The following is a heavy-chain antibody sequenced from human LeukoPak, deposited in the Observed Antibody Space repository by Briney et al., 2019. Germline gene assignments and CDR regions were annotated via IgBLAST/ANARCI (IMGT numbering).Heavy chain of an antibody. CDR3: ANGANSGSYFED. V-gene: IGHV4-4*07. Sequence: SETLSLTFTVSGASISSNYWSWIRQPAGKGLEWIGRMYTSGNTHYSPSLKSRVTMSVDTSKNQFSLNLTSVTAADTAVYYCANGANSGSYFEDWGQGTLVTVSS. CDR1: GASISSNY. CDR2: MYTSGNT. J-gene: IGHJ4*02. D-gene: IGHD1-26*01.